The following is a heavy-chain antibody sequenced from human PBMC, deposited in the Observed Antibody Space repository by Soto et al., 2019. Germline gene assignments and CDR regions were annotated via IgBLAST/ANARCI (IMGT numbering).Heavy chain of an antibody. D-gene: IGHD2-2*01. CDR2: FDPENDET. J-gene: IGHJ5*02. Sequence: ASVKVSCKVSGYTPSEVSIHWVRQTPGKGLEWMGGFDPENDETSYAQKFQGRVTLTEDTSTDTAYLELSSLRSEDTAIYYCAIAAYCSGATCYSGYNWFDPWGQGTQVTVSS. CDR3: AIAAYCSGATCYSGYNWFDP. CDR1: GYTPSEVS. V-gene: IGHV1-24*01.